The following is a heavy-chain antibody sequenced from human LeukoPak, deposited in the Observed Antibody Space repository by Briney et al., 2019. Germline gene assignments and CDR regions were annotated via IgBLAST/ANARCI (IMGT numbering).Heavy chain of an antibody. CDR3: ARRGGGVYYGSGSPRYDY. CDR2: IYYTGST. D-gene: IGHD3-10*01. J-gene: IGHJ4*02. CDR1: GGSISSSSYY. V-gene: IGHV4-39*01. Sequence: SETLSLTCTVSGGSISSSSYYWGWIRQPPGKGLEWIGSIYYTGSTYYNPSLKSRVTISVDTSKNQFSLKLSSVTAADTAVYYCARRGGGVYYGSGSPRYDYWGQGTLVTVSS.